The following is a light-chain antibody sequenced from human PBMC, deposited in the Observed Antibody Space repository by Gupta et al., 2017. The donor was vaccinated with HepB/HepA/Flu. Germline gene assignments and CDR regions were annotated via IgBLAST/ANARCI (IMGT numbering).Light chain of an antibody. J-gene: IGKJ1*01. Sequence: EIVMTQSPATLSVSPGERPPLSCRASQSVRSNLAWYKQKPGQAPRRLIYGASTRAPGLTARFSGSGYGKEFTLTISSRQSEDFAVYYCQQNNTWPLSTFGPGTKVEIK. CDR3: QQNNTWPLST. CDR2: GAS. V-gene: IGKV3-15*01. CDR1: QSVRSN.